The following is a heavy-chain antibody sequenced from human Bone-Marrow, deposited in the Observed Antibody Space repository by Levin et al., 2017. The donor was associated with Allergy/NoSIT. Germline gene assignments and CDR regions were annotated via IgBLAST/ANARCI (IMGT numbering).Heavy chain of an antibody. CDR1: GFTFSNFA. CDR2: FSGSGAST. CDR3: ARVTDYYDSSVYFSPYYFDS. D-gene: IGHD3-22*01. V-gene: IGHV3-23*01. Sequence: SSETLSLTCAASGFTFSNFAMSWVRQAPGKGLEWVSVFSGSGASTFYADSVKGRFTISRDNSRNTLYLHMNSLRAEDTAVYYCARVTDYYDSSVYFSPYYFDSWGQGTLVTVSS. J-gene: IGHJ4*02.